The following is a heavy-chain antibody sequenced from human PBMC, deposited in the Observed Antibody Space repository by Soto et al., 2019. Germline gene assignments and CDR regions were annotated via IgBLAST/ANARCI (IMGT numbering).Heavy chain of an antibody. CDR3: ARGRQRSTYYYYGMDV. V-gene: IGHV1-2*02. CDR1: GYTFTGYY. Sequence: GASVKVSCKASGYTFTGYYMHWVRQAPGQGLEWMGWINPNSGGTNYAQKFQGRVTMTRDTSISTAYMELSRLRSDDTAVSYCARGRQRSTYYYYGMDVWGQGTTVTVSS. D-gene: IGHD6-25*01. J-gene: IGHJ6*02. CDR2: INPNSGGT.